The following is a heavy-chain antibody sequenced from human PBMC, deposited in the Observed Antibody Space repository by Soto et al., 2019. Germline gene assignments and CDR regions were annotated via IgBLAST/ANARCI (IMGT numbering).Heavy chain of an antibody. Sequence: EVQLVESGGGLVKPGGSLRLSCAASGFSFSIYTMNWVRQAPGKGLEWVSSISSSGTYIYYADSVKGRFTNSRDNAKNSLSLQISSLGADDTSVYCGARIKPVRSIGEYYYGMDVWGQESKVNVPS. CDR3: ARIKPVRSIGEYYYGMDV. V-gene: IGHV3-21*01. J-gene: IGHJ6*02. CDR1: GFSFSIYT. CDR2: ISSSGTYI. D-gene: IGHD3-22*01.